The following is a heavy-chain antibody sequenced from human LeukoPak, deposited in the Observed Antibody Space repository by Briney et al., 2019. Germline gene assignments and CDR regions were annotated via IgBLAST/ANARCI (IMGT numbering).Heavy chain of an antibody. J-gene: IGHJ4*02. CDR2: IKQDGSEK. Sequence: GGSLRLSCAASGFTFSSYAMSWVRQAPGKGLEWVANIKQDGSEKYYVDSVKGRFTISRDNAKNSLSLQMNSLRDEDTAVYYCARNWVIIDCWGQGTQVTVSS. D-gene: IGHD2-21*01. CDR3: ARNWVIIDC. V-gene: IGHV3-7*04. CDR1: GFTFSSYA.